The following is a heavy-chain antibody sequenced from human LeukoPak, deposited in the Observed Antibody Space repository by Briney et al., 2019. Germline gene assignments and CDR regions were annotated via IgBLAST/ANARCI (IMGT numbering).Heavy chain of an antibody. V-gene: IGHV3-30*04. D-gene: IGHD3-10*01. CDR1: GFTFSSYA. Sequence: QPGRSLRLSCAASGFTFSSYAMHWVRQAPGKGLEWVAVISYDGSNKYYADSVKGRFTISRDNSKNTLYLQMNSLRAEDTAVYYCAREVVRGVPDYWGQGTLVTVSS. J-gene: IGHJ4*02. CDR2: ISYDGSNK. CDR3: AREVVRGVPDY.